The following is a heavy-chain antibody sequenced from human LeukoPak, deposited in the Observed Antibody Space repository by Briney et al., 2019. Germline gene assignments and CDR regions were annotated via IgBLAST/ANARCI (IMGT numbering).Heavy chain of an antibody. J-gene: IGHJ4*02. D-gene: IGHD3-22*01. V-gene: IGHV3-49*03. CDR1: GFTFGDYA. CDR2: IRSKPYGGTT. Sequence: GGSLRLSCTASGFTFGDYAMSWFRQAPGKGLEWVGFIRSKPYGGTTEYAASVKGRFTISRDDSKSIAYLQMNSLRAEDTAVYYCAKDFASIVVVTSYYFDYWGQGTLVTVSS. CDR3: AKDFASIVVVTSYYFDY.